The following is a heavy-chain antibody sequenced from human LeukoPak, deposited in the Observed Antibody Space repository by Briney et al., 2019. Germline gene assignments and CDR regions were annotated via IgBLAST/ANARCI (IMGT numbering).Heavy chain of an antibody. D-gene: IGHD5-12*01. Sequence: ASVKVSCKASGYTFTSYGTSWVRQAPGQGLEWMGWISAYNGNTNYAQKLQGRVTMTTDTSTSTAYMELRSLRSDDTAVYYCASAYSGYPFDYWGQGTLVTVSS. CDR2: ISAYNGNT. CDR1: GYTFTSYG. J-gene: IGHJ4*02. V-gene: IGHV1-18*01. CDR3: ASAYSGYPFDY.